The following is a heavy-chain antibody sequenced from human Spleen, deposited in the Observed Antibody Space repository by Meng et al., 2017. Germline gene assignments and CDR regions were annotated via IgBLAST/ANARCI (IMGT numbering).Heavy chain of an antibody. D-gene: IGHD6-25*01. CDR3: ARVVSEMGLSGYCFDY. V-gene: IGHV4-59*01. CDR2: IYHSGTT. CDR1: GGAISGYY. Sequence: QGERQGSGPGLGKPSETLSLPCTLSGGAISGYYWTWIRQTPGKGLEWIGYIYHSGTTRYNPSLKSRVTISEDRSKNQFSLKLSSVTAADTAVYYCARVVSEMGLSGYCFDYWGQGSLVTVSS. J-gene: IGHJ4*02.